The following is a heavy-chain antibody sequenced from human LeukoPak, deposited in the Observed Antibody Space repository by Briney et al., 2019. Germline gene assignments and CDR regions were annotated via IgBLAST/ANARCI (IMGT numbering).Heavy chain of an antibody. CDR1: GGSISSYY. V-gene: IGHV4-59*08. CDR3: ARHRFEGYSNYPFGY. Sequence: PSETLSLTCTVSGGSISSYYWSWIRQPPGKGLEWIGYIYYSGSTNYNPSLKSRVTISVDTSKNQFSLKLSSVTAADTAVYYCARHRFEGYSNYPFGYWGQGTLVTVSS. J-gene: IGHJ4*02. CDR2: IYYSGST. D-gene: IGHD4-11*01.